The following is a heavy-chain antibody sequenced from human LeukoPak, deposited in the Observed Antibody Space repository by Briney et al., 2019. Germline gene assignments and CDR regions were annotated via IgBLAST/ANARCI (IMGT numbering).Heavy chain of an antibody. CDR2: ISYDGSNK. CDR1: GFTFSSYG. CDR3: AKDAIGNYYDSSGLD. D-gene: IGHD3-22*01. J-gene: IGHJ4*02. V-gene: IGHV3-30*18. Sequence: PGTSLRPSCAASGFTFSSYGMHWLRQAPGKRLEWVAVISYDGSNKYYADSEKGRFTISRDNSKNTLYLQINSLRAEDTAVYYCAKDAIGNYYDSSGLDWGQGTLVTVSS.